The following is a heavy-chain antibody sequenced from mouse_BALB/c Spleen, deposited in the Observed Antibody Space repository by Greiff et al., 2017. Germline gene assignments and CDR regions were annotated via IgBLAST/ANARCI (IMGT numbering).Heavy chain of an antibody. D-gene: IGHD2-1*01. CDR3: ARGDYYGNLYAMDY. Sequence: EVQLHQSGPELVKPGASVKISCKASGYTLPAYNMHWVKQSHGKSLEWIGYIYPYNGGTGYNQKFKGKATLTVDNSSSTAYMKLRSLTSEDSAVYYCARGDYYGNLYAMDYWGQGTSVTVSS. J-gene: IGHJ4*01. V-gene: IGHV1S29*02. CDR2: IYPYNGGT. CDR1: GYTLPAYN.